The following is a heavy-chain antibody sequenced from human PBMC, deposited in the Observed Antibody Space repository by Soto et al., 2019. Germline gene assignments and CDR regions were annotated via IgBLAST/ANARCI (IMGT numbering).Heavy chain of an antibody. CDR2: TYYRSKWYN. CDR3: ARGALIAVAANRYYYYYGMDV. V-gene: IGHV6-1*01. Sequence: SHTLSLTCAISGDSVSSNSAAWNWIRQSPSRGLEWLGRTYYRSKWYNDYAVSVKSRITINPDTSKNQFSLQLNSVTPEDTAVYYCARGALIAVAANRYYYYYGMDVWGQGTTVTVSS. D-gene: IGHD6-19*01. CDR1: GDSVSSNSAA. J-gene: IGHJ6*02.